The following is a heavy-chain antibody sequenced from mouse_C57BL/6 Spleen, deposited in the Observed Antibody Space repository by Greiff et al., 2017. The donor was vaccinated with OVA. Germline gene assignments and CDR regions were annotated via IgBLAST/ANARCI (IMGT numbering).Heavy chain of an antibody. D-gene: IGHD1-1*01. CDR3: ARDHYGSSPYFDY. J-gene: IGHJ2*01. Sequence: EVQLQESGPGLVKPSQSLSLTCSVTGYSITSGYYWNWIRQFPGNKLEWMGYISYDGSNNYNPSLKNRISINRDTSKNQFFLKLNSVTTEDTATYDCARDHYGSSPYFDYWGQGTTLTVSS. CDR1: GYSITSGYY. V-gene: IGHV3-6*01. CDR2: ISYDGSN.